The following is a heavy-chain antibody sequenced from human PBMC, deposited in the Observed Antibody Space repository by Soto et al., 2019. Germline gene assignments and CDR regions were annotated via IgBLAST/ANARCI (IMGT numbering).Heavy chain of an antibody. CDR2: IKQDESEK. Sequence: PGGSLRLSCVTYGLTFTDYWMSWVRQAPGKGLEWVANIKQDESEKNYLDSVKGRFTISRDNAKNSLYLQMNSLRAEDTAVYYCAKSSRQYASAIQAFFDPWGLGALVTVSS. CDR1: GLTFTDYW. CDR3: AKSSRQYASAIQAFFDP. J-gene: IGHJ5*02. V-gene: IGHV3-7*03. D-gene: IGHD2-2*01.